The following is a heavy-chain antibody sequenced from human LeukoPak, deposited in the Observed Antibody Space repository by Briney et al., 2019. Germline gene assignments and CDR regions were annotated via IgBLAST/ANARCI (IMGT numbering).Heavy chain of an antibody. J-gene: IGHJ3*02. CDR1: GFTFSSYS. Sequence: GGSLRLSCAASGFTFSSYSMNWVRQAPGKGLEWVSSISSSISYIYYADSVKGRFTISRDNAKNSLHLQMNSLRAEDTAVYYCARSGRDGYNCDAFGIWGQGTMVTISS. CDR3: ARSGRDGYNCDAFGI. D-gene: IGHD5-24*01. CDR2: ISSSISYI. V-gene: IGHV3-21*01.